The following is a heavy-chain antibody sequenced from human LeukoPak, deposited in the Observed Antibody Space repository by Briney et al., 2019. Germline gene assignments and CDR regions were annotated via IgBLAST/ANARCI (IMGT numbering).Heavy chain of an antibody. CDR2: IYYSGST. CDR3: ARRGYTYGWGWFDP. Sequence: SETLSLTCTVSGGSISTSSYYWGWIRQPPGKGLECIGNIYYSGSTNYNPSLKSRVTISVDTSKNQFSLKVNSVTAADTAVYYCARRGYTYGWGWFDPWGQGTLVTVSS. D-gene: IGHD5-18*01. CDR1: GGSISTSSYY. V-gene: IGHV4-39*07. J-gene: IGHJ5*02.